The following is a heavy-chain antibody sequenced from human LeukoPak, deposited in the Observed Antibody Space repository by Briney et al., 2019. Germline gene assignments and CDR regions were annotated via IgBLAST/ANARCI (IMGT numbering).Heavy chain of an antibody. J-gene: IGHJ4*02. Sequence: GGSLRLSCEASGFTFSHYWMNWVRQAPGKGLEWVANIKQDGREIYYADSVKGRFSISRDNAQTSLYLQMNSLRAEDTAVYYCARDVVFDYWGQGTLVSVSS. CDR2: IKQDGREI. V-gene: IGHV3-7*01. CDR1: GFTFSHYW. CDR3: ARDVVFDY.